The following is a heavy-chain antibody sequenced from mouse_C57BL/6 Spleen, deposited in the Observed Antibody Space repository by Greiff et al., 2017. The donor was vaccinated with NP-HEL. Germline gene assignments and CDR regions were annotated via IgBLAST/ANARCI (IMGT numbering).Heavy chain of an antibody. CDR2: IHPNSGST. CDR1: GYTFTSYW. Sequence: QVQLKQPGAELVKPGASVKLSCKASGYTFTSYWMHWVKQRPGQGLEWIGMIHPNSGSTNYNEKFKSKATLTVDKSSSTAYMQLSSLTSEDSAVYYCARSTMAPYAMDYWGQGTSVTVSS. V-gene: IGHV1-64*01. J-gene: IGHJ4*01. CDR3: ARSTMAPYAMDY. D-gene: IGHD2-1*01.